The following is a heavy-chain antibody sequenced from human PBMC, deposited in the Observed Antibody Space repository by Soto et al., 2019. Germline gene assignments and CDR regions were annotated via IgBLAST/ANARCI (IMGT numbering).Heavy chain of an antibody. CDR2: ISRDGSST. Sequence: EGQLVRSGGGLVQPGGSLRLSCAASGLIFGNYWMHWVRQAPGKVLVWVSRISRDGSSTNSADSVKGRFTNSRDNAKNTVYVHVVSLRVEDTAAYYCARESSGYSSYFDYWGQGTLVTVFS. CDR3: ARESSGYSSYFDY. V-gene: IGHV3-74*01. J-gene: IGHJ4*02. D-gene: IGHD5-12*01. CDR1: GLIFGNYW.